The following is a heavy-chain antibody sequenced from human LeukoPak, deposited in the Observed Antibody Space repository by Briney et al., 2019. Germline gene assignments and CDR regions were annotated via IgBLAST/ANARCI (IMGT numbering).Heavy chain of an antibody. J-gene: IGHJ4*02. Sequence: PGGSLRLSCAASGFTFHIYAMSWVRQAPGKGLEWVSSIGGGGVSTYYADSVKGRFTISRDNSKNTLYLQMNSLRAEDTAVYYCAKDGGFTSTSHYFDYCGQGNLVTVSS. CDR2: IGGGGVST. D-gene: IGHD2-2*01. CDR3: AKDGGFTSTSHYFDY. CDR1: GFTFHIYA. V-gene: IGHV3-23*01.